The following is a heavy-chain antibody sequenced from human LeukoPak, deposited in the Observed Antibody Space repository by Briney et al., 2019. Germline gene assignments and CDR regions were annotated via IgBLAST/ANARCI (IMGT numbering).Heavy chain of an antibody. CDR1: GYTFTSYY. J-gene: IGHJ6*02. D-gene: IGHD3-22*01. CDR3: ARDIVVSKEGYYYYYGMDV. Sequence: GASVKVSCKASGYTFTSYYVHWVRQAPGQGLEWMGWINPNSGGTNYAQKFQGWVTMTRDTSISTAYMELSRLRSDDTAVYYCARDIVVSKEGYYYYYGMDVWGQGTTVTVSS. V-gene: IGHV1-2*04. CDR2: INPNSGGT.